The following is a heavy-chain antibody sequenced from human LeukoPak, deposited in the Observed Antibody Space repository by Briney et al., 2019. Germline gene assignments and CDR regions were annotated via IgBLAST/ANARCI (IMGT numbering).Heavy chain of an antibody. CDR2: VNSDGSNT. J-gene: IGHJ4*02. D-gene: IGHD3-10*01. CDR3: ATSYFGSVY. V-gene: IGHV3-74*01. Sequence: QPGGSLRLSCPPSGFTFSAHWMHWVRQAPGKGLVWVSRVNSDGSNTIYADSVKGRFTISRDNAKNTLYLQMNSLRAEDTAVYYCATSYFGSVYWGQGTLVTVSS. CDR1: GFTFSAHW.